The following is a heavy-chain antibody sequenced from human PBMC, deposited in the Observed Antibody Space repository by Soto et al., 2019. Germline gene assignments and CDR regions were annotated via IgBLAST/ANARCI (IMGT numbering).Heavy chain of an antibody. CDR3: ATCTGGGN. Sequence: EVQLVESGGGLIQPGGSLRLSCAVSGFTVSNNYMSWVRQDPGKALEGVSGIYRGGYTAYGDSVKGRYTTSSDNSEYTLLLKMIRRRDDQAAACSFATCTGGGNWVDGTLVTVSS. D-gene: IGHD3-10*02. CDR1: GFTVSNNY. J-gene: IGHJ4*01. CDR2: IYRGGYT. V-gene: IGHV3-53*01.